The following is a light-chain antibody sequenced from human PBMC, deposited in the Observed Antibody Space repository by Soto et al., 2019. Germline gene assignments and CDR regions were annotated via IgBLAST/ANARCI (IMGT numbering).Light chain of an antibody. Sequence: DIQVTQSPSTLSASVGDRVTITCRASQSISRWLAWYQQKPGRAPKLLIYFASTRATAVPARFTAGGSGTEFTLTISSLQSDDLAVYYCQQYDKWPRTFGQGTKVDIK. V-gene: IGKV1-5*01. CDR1: QSISRW. CDR3: QQYDKWPRT. J-gene: IGKJ1*01. CDR2: FAS.